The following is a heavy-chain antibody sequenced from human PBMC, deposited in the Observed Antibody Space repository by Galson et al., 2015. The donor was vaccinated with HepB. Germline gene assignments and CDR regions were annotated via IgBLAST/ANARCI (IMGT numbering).Heavy chain of an antibody. Sequence: SLRLSCAASGFTFSQAWMSWVRQAPGKGLEWVGRIKSRRNGETRDYAAPVQGRFTISRDDSRNTLSLQMNSLRAEDTAVYFCVIDDYFDLTHAQGDFFDYWGQGTLVTVSA. J-gene: IGHJ4*02. D-gene: IGHD3-22*01. CDR3: VIDDYFDLTHAQGDFFDY. CDR2: IKSRRNGETR. V-gene: IGHV3-15*01. CDR1: GFTFSQAW.